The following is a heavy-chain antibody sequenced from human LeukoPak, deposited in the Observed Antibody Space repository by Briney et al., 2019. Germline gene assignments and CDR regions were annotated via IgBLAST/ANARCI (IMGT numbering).Heavy chain of an antibody. J-gene: IGHJ4*02. D-gene: IGHD3-22*01. CDR2: IYTGGNT. Sequence: GGSLRLSCAASGFTVDSNYLSWVRQAPGKGLEWVSTIYTGGNTYYAASVKGRFTISRDFSKNTVFLHMNSLRAEDTAMYYCARGDDSGYYDYFVYWGQGALVTVSS. V-gene: IGHV3-53*01. CDR3: ARGDDSGYYDYFVY. CDR1: GFTVDSNY.